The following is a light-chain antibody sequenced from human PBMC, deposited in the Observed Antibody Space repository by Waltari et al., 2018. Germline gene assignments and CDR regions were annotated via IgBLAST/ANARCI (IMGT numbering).Light chain of an antibody. J-gene: IGLJ1*01. V-gene: IGLV3-25*03. CDR1: ALSKQY. CDR3: QSADSSGNYCYV. CDR2: KDS. Sequence: SYELTQPPSVSVSPGQTARITCSRDALSKQYAYGYQQKPGPAPVFVIYKDSERPSGIPERFSGSSAGTTVTLTISGVQAEDEADYYCQSADSSGNYCYVFGSGTKVTVL.